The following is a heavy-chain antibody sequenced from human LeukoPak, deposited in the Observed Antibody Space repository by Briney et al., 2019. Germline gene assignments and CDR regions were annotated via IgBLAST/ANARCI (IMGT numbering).Heavy chain of an antibody. Sequence: GGSLRLSCAASGFTFSSYWMHWVRQAPGKGLVWVSRINSDGSSTSYADSVKGRFTISRDNAKKTLYLQMNSLRAEDTAVYYCARVELGWLLQSPIDYWGQGTLVTVSS. J-gene: IGHJ4*02. CDR2: INSDGSST. D-gene: IGHD2-15*01. CDR3: ARVELGWLLQSPIDY. CDR1: GFTFSSYW. V-gene: IGHV3-74*01.